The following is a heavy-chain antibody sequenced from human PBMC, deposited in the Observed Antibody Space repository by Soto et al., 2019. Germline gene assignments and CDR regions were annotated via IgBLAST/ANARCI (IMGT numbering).Heavy chain of an antibody. CDR3: ARVLTYYDFSAPL. CDR2: INPSGGST. J-gene: IGHJ4*02. D-gene: IGHD3-3*01. CDR1: GYTFTSYY. V-gene: IGHV1-46*01. Sequence: ASVKVSCKASGYTFTSYYMHWVRQAPGQGLERMGIINPSGGSTSYAQKFQDRVTMTRDTSTSTVYMELSSLRSEDTAVYYCARVLTYYDFSAPLWGQGTLVTVSS.